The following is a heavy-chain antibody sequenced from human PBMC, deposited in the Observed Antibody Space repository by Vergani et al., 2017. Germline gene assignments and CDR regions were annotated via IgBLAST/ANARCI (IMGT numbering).Heavy chain of an antibody. CDR3: AKDPYGSGSNNYYYYYMDV. D-gene: IGHD3-10*01. Sequence: QVQLVESGGGVVQPGRSLRLSCAASGFTFSSYGMHWVRQAPGKGLEWVAVISYDGSNKYYADSVKGRFTISRDNSKNTLYLQMNSLRAEDTAVYYCAKDPYGSGSNNYYYYYMDVWGKATTVTVSS. CDR1: GFTFSSYG. CDR2: ISYDGSNK. V-gene: IGHV3-30*18. J-gene: IGHJ6*03.